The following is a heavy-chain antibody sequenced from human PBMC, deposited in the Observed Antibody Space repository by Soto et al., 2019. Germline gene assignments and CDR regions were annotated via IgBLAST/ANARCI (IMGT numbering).Heavy chain of an antibody. CDR2: ISSSSSTI. V-gene: IGHV3-48*02. Sequence: GGSLRLSCAASGFTFSSYSMNWVRQAPGKGLEWVSYISSSSSTIYYADSVKGRFTISRDNAKISLYLQMNSLRDEDTAVYYCARDRGEYYYDSSGYYFDYWGQGTLVTVSS. CDR3: ARDRGEYYYDSSGYYFDY. D-gene: IGHD3-22*01. CDR1: GFTFSSYS. J-gene: IGHJ4*02.